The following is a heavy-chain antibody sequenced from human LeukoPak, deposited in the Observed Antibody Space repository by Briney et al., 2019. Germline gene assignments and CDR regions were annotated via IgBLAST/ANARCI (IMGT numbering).Heavy chain of an antibody. CDR2: THYSGST. Sequence: SETLSLTSTVSGGSISSYYWSWIRQPPGKGLEYIGYTHYSGSTNYNPSLKSRVTISLDTSGNQFSLKLSSVTAADTAVYYCASGYCGGACQLGGVDMWGQGTMVTVSS. CDR1: GGSISSYY. CDR3: ASGYCGGACQLGGVDM. D-gene: IGHD2-21*02. J-gene: IGHJ3*02. V-gene: IGHV4-59*01.